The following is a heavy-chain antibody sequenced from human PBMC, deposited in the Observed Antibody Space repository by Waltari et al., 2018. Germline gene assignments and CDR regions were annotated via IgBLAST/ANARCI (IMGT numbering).Heavy chain of an antibody. V-gene: IGHV1-46*01. J-gene: IGHJ6*02. CDR3: ARGDYGMDV. CDR2: INPSGDST. Sequence: QVQLVQSGAEVKKPGASVKVSCKESGYTFTNYYMHWVRQAPGQGFEWLGEINPSGDSTGSAQKFQGRVTMTRDTSTSTVYMDLTSLTSEDTAVYYCARGDYGMDVWGQGTTVTVSS. CDR1: GYTFTNYY.